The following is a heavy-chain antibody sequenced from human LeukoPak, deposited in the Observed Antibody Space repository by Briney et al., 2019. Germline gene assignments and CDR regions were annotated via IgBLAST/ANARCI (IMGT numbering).Heavy chain of an antibody. D-gene: IGHD2-2*01. CDR1: GGSISSGDYY. CDR2: IYYSGST. V-gene: IGHV4-30-4*01. CDR3: ARYCGSTSCGWFDP. Sequence: PSETLSLTCTVSGGSISSGDYYWSWIRQPPGKGLEWIGYIYYSGSTYYNPSLKSRFTISVDTSKNQFSLKLSSVTAADTAVYYCARYCGSTSCGWFDPWGQGTLVTVSS. J-gene: IGHJ5*02.